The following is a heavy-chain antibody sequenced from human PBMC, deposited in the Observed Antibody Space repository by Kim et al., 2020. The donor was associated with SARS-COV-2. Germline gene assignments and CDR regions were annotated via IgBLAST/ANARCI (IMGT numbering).Heavy chain of an antibody. D-gene: IGHD3-10*01. CDR2: ISGSGGST. CDR3: AVFRFGELSYSDY. J-gene: IGHJ4*02. Sequence: GGSLRLSCAASGFTFSSYAMSWVRQAPGKGLEWVSAISGSGGSTYYADSVKGRFTISRDNSKNTLYLQMNSLRAEDTAVYYCAVFRFGELSYSDYWGQGTLVTVSS. V-gene: IGHV3-23*01. CDR1: GFTFSSYA.